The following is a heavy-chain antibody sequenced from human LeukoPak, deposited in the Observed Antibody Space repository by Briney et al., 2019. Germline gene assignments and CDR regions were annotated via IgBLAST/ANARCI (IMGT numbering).Heavy chain of an antibody. CDR3: ATLQYSRDLYYYDSSGYGPFDY. CDR2: IRYDGSNK. V-gene: IGHV3-30*02. Sequence: GGSLRLSCAASGFTFSSYGMHWVRQAPGKGLEWVAFIRYDGSNKYYADSVKGRFTISRDNSKNTLYLQMNSLRAEDTAVYYCATLQYSRDLYYYDSSGYGPFDYWGQGTLVTVSS. D-gene: IGHD3-22*01. J-gene: IGHJ4*02. CDR1: GFTFSSYG.